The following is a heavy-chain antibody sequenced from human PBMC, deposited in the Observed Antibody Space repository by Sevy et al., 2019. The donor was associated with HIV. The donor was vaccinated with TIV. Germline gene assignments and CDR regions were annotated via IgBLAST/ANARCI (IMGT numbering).Heavy chain of an antibody. Sequence: SETLSLTCTVSGGSIRSTSHYWGWIRQPPGKGFEWIGSVFYSGRANYEWSLKSRLSISVDTFKNQFALDLRFVTAKEYAVFYCVRVSNHVLFLVTPAPRWAFGVWGQGAKVTVSS. CDR1: GGSIRSTSHY. J-gene: IGHJ3*01. V-gene: IGHV4-39*02. CDR3: VRVSNHVLFLVTPAPRWAFGV. D-gene: IGHD2-21*02. CDR2: VFYSGRA.